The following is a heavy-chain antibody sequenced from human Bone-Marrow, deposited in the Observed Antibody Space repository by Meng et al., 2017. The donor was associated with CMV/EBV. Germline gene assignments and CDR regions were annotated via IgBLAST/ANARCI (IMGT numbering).Heavy chain of an antibody. Sequence: GESLKISCAVSGFSFSRHSMNWVRQAPGKGLEWVSSISGSGDYIYYADSVKGRFTISRDSAKNSLYLQMNSLRAEDTAVYYCARSLSLQRITIFGVVTPRFGYGMDVWGQGTTVTASS. CDR2: ISGSGDYI. CDR3: ARSLSLQRITIFGVVTPRFGYGMDV. D-gene: IGHD3-3*01. CDR1: GFSFSRHS. J-gene: IGHJ6*02. V-gene: IGHV3-21*01.